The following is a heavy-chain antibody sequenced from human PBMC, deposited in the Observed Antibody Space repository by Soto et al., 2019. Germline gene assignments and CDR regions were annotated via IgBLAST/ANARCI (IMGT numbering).Heavy chain of an antibody. CDR1: GGSISSYY. J-gene: IGHJ4*02. V-gene: IGHV4-59*01. CDR3: PKVGFRGAAQLDY. D-gene: IGHD6-25*01. CDR2: IYYSGST. Sequence: SETLSLTCSVSGGSISSYYWSWIRQPPGKGLEWIGYIYYSGSTKYNPSLKSRVTISVDTSKNQFSLNLRYVTAADTAVYYCPKVGFRGAAQLDYWGQGILVTVSS.